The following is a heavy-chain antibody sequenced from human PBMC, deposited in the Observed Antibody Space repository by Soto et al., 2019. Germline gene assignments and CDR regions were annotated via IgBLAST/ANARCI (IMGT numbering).Heavy chain of an antibody. CDR2: ISSDGSNK. D-gene: IGHD2-15*01. Sequence: QVQLVESGGGVVQPGRSLRLSCAASGFTFSSYGMHWVRQAPGKGLEWVAVISSDGSNKYYGDSVKGRFTISRDNSKNTLYVQMNSLRAEDTAVYYCAKEGRYCSGGSCYSRYPYGMDVWGQGTTVTVSS. V-gene: IGHV3-30*18. J-gene: IGHJ6*02. CDR3: AKEGRYCSGGSCYSRYPYGMDV. CDR1: GFTFSSYG.